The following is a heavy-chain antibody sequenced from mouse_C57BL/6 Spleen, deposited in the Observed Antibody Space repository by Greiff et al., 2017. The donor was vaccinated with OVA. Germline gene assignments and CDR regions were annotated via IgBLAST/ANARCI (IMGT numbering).Heavy chain of an antibody. V-gene: IGHV5-17*01. J-gene: IGHJ3*01. Sequence: EVKLVESGGGLVKPGGSLKLSCAASGFTFSDYGMHWVRQAPEKGLEWVAYISSGSSTIYYADTVKGRFTISRDNAKNTLFLQMTSLRSEDTAMYYCARSRWEGWFAYWGQGTLVTVSA. CDR3: ARSRWEGWFAY. CDR2: ISSGSSTI. D-gene: IGHD1-1*02. CDR1: GFTFSDYG.